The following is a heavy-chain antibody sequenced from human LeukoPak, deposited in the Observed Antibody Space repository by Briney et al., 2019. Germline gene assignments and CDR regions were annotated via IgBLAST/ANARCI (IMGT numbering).Heavy chain of an antibody. CDR3: ARSLRVLRFLEWSYFDP. CDR1: GGTFSIYA. D-gene: IGHD3-3*01. J-gene: IGHJ5*02. CDR2: IIPIFGTA. Sequence: SVNVSCKASGGTFSIYAISWVRQAPGQGLEWMGGIIPIFGTANYAQKFQGRVTITADESTSTAYMELSSLRSEDTAVYYCARSLRVLRFLEWSYFDPWGQGTLVTVSS. V-gene: IGHV1-69*13.